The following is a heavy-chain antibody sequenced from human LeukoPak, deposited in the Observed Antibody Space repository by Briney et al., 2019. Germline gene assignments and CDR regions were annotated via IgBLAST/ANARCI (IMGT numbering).Heavy chain of an antibody. CDR3: ARGPPPMFRGLIRRFENDS. V-gene: IGHV4-34*01. CDR1: GGSFSGYY. D-gene: IGHD3-10*01. Sequence: PSETLSLTCAVYGGSFSGYYWTWIRQPPGKGLEWIGEIDNSGRTNYNPSLKSRLTISVDTSKGQFSLRLSSVTAADSAVYYCARGPPPMFRGLIRRFENDSWGQGTLVTVSS. J-gene: IGHJ4*02. CDR2: IDNSGRT.